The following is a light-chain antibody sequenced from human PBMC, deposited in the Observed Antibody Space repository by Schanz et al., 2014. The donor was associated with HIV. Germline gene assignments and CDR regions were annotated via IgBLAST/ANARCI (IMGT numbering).Light chain of an antibody. CDR2: GAS. CDR3: QQRSNWPRT. CDR1: QRLSSSY. J-gene: IGKJ1*01. V-gene: IGKV3D-20*02. Sequence: EIVLTQSPGSLSLSPGGRATLSCGASQRLSSSYLAWYQQKRDQPPRLVIYGASSRATGIPDRFSGSGSGTDFTLTISRVEPEDFAVYYCQQRSNWPRTFGQGTKVEIK.